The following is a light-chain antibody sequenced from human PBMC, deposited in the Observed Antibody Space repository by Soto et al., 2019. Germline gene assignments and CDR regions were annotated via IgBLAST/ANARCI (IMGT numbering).Light chain of an antibody. V-gene: IGLV2-23*01. CDR1: SSDVGSYSL. CDR2: GAS. CDR3: CSYAGSSSLV. J-gene: IGLJ1*01. Sequence: QSALTQPASVSGSPGQSITISCTGTSSDVGSYSLISWYQQQPGKAPKLVIYGASERPSGVSDRFSGSKSGNTASLTISGLQAEDEADYYCCSYAGSSSLVFGTGTKVTVL.